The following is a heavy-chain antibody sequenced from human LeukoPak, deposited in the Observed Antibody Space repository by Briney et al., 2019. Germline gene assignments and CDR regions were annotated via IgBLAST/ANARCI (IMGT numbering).Heavy chain of an antibody. Sequence: GGSLRLSCAASGFTFRSYSMNWVRQAPGKGLEWVSYISSSGSTIYYADSVKGRFTISRDNAKNSLYLQMNSLRAEDTAVYYCASQIWSGYSMGAFDIWGQGTMVTVSS. D-gene: IGHD3-3*01. CDR1: GFTFRSYS. J-gene: IGHJ3*02. CDR3: ASQIWSGYSMGAFDI. V-gene: IGHV3-48*04. CDR2: ISSSGSTI.